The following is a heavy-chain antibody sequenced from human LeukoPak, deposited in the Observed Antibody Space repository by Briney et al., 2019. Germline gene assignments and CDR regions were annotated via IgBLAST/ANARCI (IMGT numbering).Heavy chain of an antibody. CDR1: GGSISSGGYS. Sequence: SETLSLTCAVSGGSISSGGYSWSWIRQPPGKGLEWIGYIYHSGSTYYNPSLKSRVTISVDRSKNQFSLKPSSVTAADTAVYYCARGVPTASDYWGQGTLVTVSS. V-gene: IGHV4-30-2*01. CDR2: IYHSGST. D-gene: IGHD4-17*01. J-gene: IGHJ4*02. CDR3: ARGVPTASDY.